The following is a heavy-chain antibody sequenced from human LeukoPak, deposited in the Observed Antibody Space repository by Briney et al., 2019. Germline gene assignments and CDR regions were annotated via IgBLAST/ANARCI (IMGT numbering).Heavy chain of an antibody. CDR2: INAYNGNT. J-gene: IGHJ4*02. D-gene: IGHD3-9*01. V-gene: IGHV1-18*01. CDR3: ARAGYDILTLAPDPANAY. CDR1: GYTFTSYG. Sequence: ASVKVSGKASGYTFTSYGISWVRQAPGQGLEWMGWINAYNGNTNYAQKLQGRVTMTTDTSTSTAYMELRSLRSDDTAVYYCARAGYDILTLAPDPANAYWGQGTLVTVSS.